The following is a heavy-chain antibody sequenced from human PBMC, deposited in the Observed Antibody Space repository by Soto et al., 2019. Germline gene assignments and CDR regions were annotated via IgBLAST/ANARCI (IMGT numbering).Heavy chain of an antibody. J-gene: IGHJ4*02. D-gene: IGHD5-18*01. CDR2: ISGYNGNKNNGNT. V-gene: IGHV1-18*01. CDR1: GYSFPSYG. Sequence: QVQLVQSGAEVKKPGASVKVACKASGYSFPSYGITWVRQAPGQGLEWMGWISGYNGNKNNGNTNYAESFQGRVTMTTDTSTSTAYLELRSLRPDDTAVYYCARAADVDTAVGNVFDNWGQGTLVTVSS. CDR3: ARAADVDTAVGNVFDN.